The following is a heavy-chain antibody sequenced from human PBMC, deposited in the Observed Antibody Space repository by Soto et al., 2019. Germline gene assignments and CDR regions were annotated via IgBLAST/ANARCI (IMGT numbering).Heavy chain of an antibody. V-gene: IGHV4-59*08. D-gene: IGHD3-10*01. CDR1: GGSMTSYY. CDR3: ARRIIALEIFDY. Sequence: QVQLQESGPGLVKPSETLSLTCTVSGGSMTSYYWSWIRQPPGKGLEWIGFIYYTGNTKYNASLKRRVTISVATSKNLFSLKLKSVTAADTAVYYCARRIIALEIFDYWGQGTVVTVSS. J-gene: IGHJ4*02. CDR2: IYYTGNT.